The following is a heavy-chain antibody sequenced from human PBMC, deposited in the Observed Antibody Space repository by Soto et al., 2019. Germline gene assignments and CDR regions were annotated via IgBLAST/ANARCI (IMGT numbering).Heavy chain of an antibody. Sequence: QVQMVQSGAEVKKPGTSVKVYCKASGYAFINYAVTWVRQAPGEGLEWMGWISPSNDNSYSAQKFQDRVTMSTETSSTTSYMERRRLTSDDTAVYYCSREGGNTGTSDYWGQGILVTVSS. CDR3: SREGGNTGTSDY. D-gene: IGHD1-1*01. J-gene: IGHJ4*02. V-gene: IGHV1-18*01. CDR2: ISPSNDNS. CDR1: GYAFINYA.